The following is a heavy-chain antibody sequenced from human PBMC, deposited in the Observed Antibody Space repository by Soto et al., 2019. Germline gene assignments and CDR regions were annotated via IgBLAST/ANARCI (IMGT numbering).Heavy chain of an antibody. V-gene: IGHV3-30-3*01. CDR1: GFTFSDYA. CDR3: AGADN. Sequence: ESGGGVVQPGRSLRLSCVASGFTFSDYAMYWVRQAPGKGLEWVALIAYDGSNNHCADSVKGRFTISRDNSKNTLYLQMDSLRGEDTAIYYCAGADNWGQGTVVTVSS. CDR2: IAYDGSNN. J-gene: IGHJ4*02.